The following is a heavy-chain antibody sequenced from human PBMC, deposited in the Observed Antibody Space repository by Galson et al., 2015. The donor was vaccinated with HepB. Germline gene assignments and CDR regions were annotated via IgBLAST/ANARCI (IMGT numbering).Heavy chain of an antibody. D-gene: IGHD2-15*01. V-gene: IGHV1-2*02. J-gene: IGHJ4*02. CDR2: INPNSGGA. CDR3: ARGARYCSGGSCLGLFDY. CDR1: GYTFTGYY. Sequence: SVKVSCKASGYTFTGYYMHWVRQAPGQGLEWMGWINPNSGGANYAQKFQGRVTMTRDTSISTAYMELSRLRSDDTVVYYCARGARYCSGGSCLGLFDYWGQGTLVTVSS.